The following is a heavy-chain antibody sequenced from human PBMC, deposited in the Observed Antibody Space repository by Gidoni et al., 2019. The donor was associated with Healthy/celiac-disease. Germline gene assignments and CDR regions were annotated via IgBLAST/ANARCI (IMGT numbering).Heavy chain of an antibody. CDR1: GGSISSGDYY. CDR2: IYYSGST. Sequence: QVQLQESGPGLVKPSQTLSLTCTVSGGSISSGDYYWSWIRQPPGKGLEWIGYIYYSGSTYSNPSLKSRVTISVDTSKTQFSLKLSSVTAADTAVYYCARGAWDWRGYYFDYWGQGTLVTVSS. J-gene: IGHJ4*02. CDR3: ARGAWDWRGYYFDY. D-gene: IGHD1-1*01. V-gene: IGHV4-30-4*01.